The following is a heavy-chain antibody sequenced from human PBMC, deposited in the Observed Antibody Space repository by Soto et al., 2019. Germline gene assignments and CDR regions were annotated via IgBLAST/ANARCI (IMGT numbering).Heavy chain of an antibody. CDR1: GGSISSGGYY. Sequence: SETLSLTCTVSGGSISSGGYYWSWIRQHPGKGLEWIGYIYYSGSTYYNPSLKSRVTISVDTSKNQFSLKLSSVTAADTAVYYCASPGYSYGYGAFDIWGQGAMVTVSS. D-gene: IGHD5-18*01. J-gene: IGHJ3*02. CDR3: ASPGYSYGYGAFDI. CDR2: IYYSGST. V-gene: IGHV4-31*03.